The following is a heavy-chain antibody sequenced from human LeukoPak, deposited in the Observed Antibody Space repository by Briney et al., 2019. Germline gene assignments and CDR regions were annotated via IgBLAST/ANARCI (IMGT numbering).Heavy chain of an antibody. CDR3: AKDLGTWTLDY. Sequence: PGGSLRLSCAASGFTFSSYGMHWVRQAPGKGLEWVAVISYDGSNKYYADSVKSRFTISRDNSKNTLYLQMNSLRAEDTAVYYCAKDLGTWTLDYWGQGTLVTVSS. CDR1: GFTFSSYG. V-gene: IGHV3-30*18. CDR2: ISYDGSNK. J-gene: IGHJ4*02. D-gene: IGHD1-7*01.